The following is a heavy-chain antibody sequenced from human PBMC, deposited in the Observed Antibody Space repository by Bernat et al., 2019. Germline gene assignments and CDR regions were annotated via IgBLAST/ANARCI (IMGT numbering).Heavy chain of an antibody. CDR3: ARNGDYEGSHYFDY. CDR2: IYYDGVNK. CDR1: GFSFSRFG. D-gene: IGHD4-17*01. J-gene: IGHJ4*02. V-gene: IGHV3-33*01. Sequence: QVQLVESGGGVVQPGTSLRLSCAASGFSFSRFGMYWVRQAPGEGLKWVAVIYYDGVNKYYADSVKGRFTISRDNSKNTVYLQMNSLRAEDTAVYYCARNGDYEGSHYFDYWGQGTLVTVSS.